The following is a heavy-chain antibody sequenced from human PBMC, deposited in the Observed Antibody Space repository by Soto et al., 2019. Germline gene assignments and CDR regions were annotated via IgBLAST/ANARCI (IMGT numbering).Heavy chain of an antibody. V-gene: IGHV1-3*01. D-gene: IGHD3-10*01. J-gene: IGHJ6*02. Sequence: QVQLVQSGAEVKKPGASVKVSCKASGYTFTSYAMHWVRQAPGQRLEWMGWINAGTGNTKYSQKFQGRVTITRDTSASTAYMELSSLRSEDTAVYYCAGSPHGAPDYYYGMDVWGQGTTVTVSS. CDR2: INAGTGNT. CDR1: GYTFTSYA. CDR3: AGSPHGAPDYYYGMDV.